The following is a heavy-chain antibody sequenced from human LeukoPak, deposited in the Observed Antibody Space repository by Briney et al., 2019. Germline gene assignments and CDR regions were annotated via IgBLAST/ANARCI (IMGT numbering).Heavy chain of an antibody. D-gene: IGHD2-15*01. V-gene: IGHV3-30-3*01. Sequence: PGGSLRLSCAASGFAFTDYVMHWVRQAPGKGLEWVAVISYDGINKYYADSVKGRFTISRDNSKNTLFLQMNSLRTEDTAVYYCGSGIQKYTDRRYDYWGQGTLVTVSS. CDR2: ISYDGINK. CDR3: GSGIQKYTDRRYDY. J-gene: IGHJ4*02. CDR1: GFAFTDYV.